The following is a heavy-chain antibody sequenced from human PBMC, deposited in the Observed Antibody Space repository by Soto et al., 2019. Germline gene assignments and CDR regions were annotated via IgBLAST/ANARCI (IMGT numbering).Heavy chain of an antibody. CDR1: GFTVSSNY. V-gene: IGHV3-53*01. CDR2: IYSGGST. D-gene: IGHD5-12*01. J-gene: IGHJ4*02. Sequence: EVQLVESGGGLIQPGGSLRLSCAASGFTVSSNYMSWVRQAPGKGLEWVSVIYSGGSTYYADSVKGRFTISRDNSKNTLYLQMNSLRAEDAAVYYCAGGSRDGYNPFDYWGQGTLVTVSS. CDR3: AGGSRDGYNPFDY.